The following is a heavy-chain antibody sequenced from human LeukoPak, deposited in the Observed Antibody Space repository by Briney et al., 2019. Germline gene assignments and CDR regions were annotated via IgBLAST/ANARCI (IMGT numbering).Heavy chain of an antibody. D-gene: IGHD3-22*01. Sequence: GGSLRLSCAASGFTVSSNYMSWVRQAPGKGLEWVSVIYSGGSTYYADSVKGRFTISRDNSKNTLYLQMNSLRAEDTALYHCARFGDTSGLDYWGQGTLVTVSS. CDR3: ARFGDTSGLDY. J-gene: IGHJ4*02. CDR1: GFTVSSNY. V-gene: IGHV3-53*01. CDR2: IYSGGST.